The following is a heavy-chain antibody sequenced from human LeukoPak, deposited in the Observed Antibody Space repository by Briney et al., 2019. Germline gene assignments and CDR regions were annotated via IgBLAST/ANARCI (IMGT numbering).Heavy chain of an antibody. V-gene: IGHV3-30*18. Sequence: GGSLRLSCAASGSTFSSYGMHWVRQAPGKGLEWVAVISYDGSNKYYADSVKGRFTISRDNSKNTLYLQMNSLRAEDTAVYYCAKVFKLWFSYYYYGMDVWGQGTTVTVSS. CDR1: GSTFSSYG. J-gene: IGHJ6*02. CDR2: ISYDGSNK. D-gene: IGHD5-18*01. CDR3: AKVFKLWFSYYYYGMDV.